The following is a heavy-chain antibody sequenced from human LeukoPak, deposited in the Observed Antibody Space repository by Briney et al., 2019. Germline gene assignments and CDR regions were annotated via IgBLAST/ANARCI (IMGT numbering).Heavy chain of an antibody. Sequence: SETLSLTCTVSGGSISSYYWNWIRHPPGKGLEWIGCTYYSGSTNYNPSLKSRVTISVDTSKNQFSLKLNSVTAADTAVYYCARGGAHYYYGMDVWGQGTTVTVSS. CDR1: GGSISSYY. J-gene: IGHJ6*02. CDR3: ARGGAHYYYGMDV. CDR2: TYYSGST. V-gene: IGHV4-59*01.